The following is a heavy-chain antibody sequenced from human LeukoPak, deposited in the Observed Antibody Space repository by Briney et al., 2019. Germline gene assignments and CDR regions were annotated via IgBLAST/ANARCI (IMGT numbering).Heavy chain of an antibody. CDR1: GYTFTSYY. V-gene: IGHV1-46*01. D-gene: IGHD1-26*01. J-gene: IGHJ2*01. CDR3: ARTGGSYPDLLWYFDL. Sequence: ASVKVFCKASGYTFTSYYMHWVRQAPGQGLEWMGIINPSGGSTSYAQKFQGRVTMTRDTSTSTVYMELSSLRSEDTAVYYCARTGGSYPDLLWYFDLWGRGTLVTVSS. CDR2: INPSGGST.